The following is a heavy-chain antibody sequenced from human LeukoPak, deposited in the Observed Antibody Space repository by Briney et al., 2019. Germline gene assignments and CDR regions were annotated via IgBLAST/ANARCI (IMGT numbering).Heavy chain of an antibody. CDR2: IYYSGST. Sequence: SETLSLTCTVSGGSISSSSYYWGWIRQPPGKGLEWIGSIYYSGSTYYNPSLKSRVTISVDTSKNQFSLKLSSVTAADTAVYYCARDFRGGYDFWSGYYTPYYFDYWGQGTLVTVSP. J-gene: IGHJ4*02. CDR1: GGSISSSSYY. CDR3: ARDFRGGYDFWSGYYTPYYFDY. V-gene: IGHV4-39*07. D-gene: IGHD3-3*01.